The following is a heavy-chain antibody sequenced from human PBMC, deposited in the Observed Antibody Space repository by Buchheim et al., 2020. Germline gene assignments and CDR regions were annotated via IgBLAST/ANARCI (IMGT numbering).Heavy chain of an antibody. J-gene: IGHJ4*02. CDR3: ARGSDYFDSGSSCKTFDN. V-gene: IGHV3-23*01. Sequence: EVQLLESGGGLAEPGGPLRLSCAASGFTFSTYDMNWVRQAPWKGLEWVSSIGGRRGDTYYAESVKDRFTISRDNSKSTLFLQMNSLRDEDAAVYYCARGSDYFDSGSSCKTFDNWGQGTL. CDR1: GFTFSTYD. D-gene: IGHD3-10*01. CDR2: IGGRRGDT.